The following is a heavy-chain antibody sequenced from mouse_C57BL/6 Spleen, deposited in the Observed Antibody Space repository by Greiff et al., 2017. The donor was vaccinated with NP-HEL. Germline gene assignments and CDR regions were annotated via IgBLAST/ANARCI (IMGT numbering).Heavy chain of an antibody. CDR2: ISSGSSTI. Sequence: EVKLVESGGGLVKPGGSLKLSCAASGFTFSDYGMHWVRQAPEKGLEWVAYISSGSSTIYYADTVKGRFTISRDNAKNTLFLQMTSLRSEDTAMYYCARQKTAQASWFACWGQGTLVTVSA. D-gene: IGHD3-2*02. J-gene: IGHJ3*01. CDR1: GFTFSDYG. CDR3: ARQKTAQASWFAC. V-gene: IGHV5-17*01.